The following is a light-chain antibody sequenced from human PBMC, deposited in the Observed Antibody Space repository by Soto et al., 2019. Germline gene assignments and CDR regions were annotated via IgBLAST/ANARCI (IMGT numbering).Light chain of an antibody. V-gene: IGKV4-1*01. J-gene: IGKJ1*01. CDR1: QSVLYSSSNKNY. Sequence: DIVMTQSPDSLAVSLGERATINCKSSQSVLYSSSNKNYLAWYQQKPGQPPKLLIYWASTRESGVPDRISGSGSGTDFTLTISSLQAEDVAVYYCQQYYSTPLTFGQGTKVEIK. CDR3: QQYYSTPLT. CDR2: WAS.